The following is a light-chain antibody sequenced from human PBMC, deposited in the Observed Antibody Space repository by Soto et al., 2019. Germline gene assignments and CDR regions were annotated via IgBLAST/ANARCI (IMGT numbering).Light chain of an antibody. Sequence: DIQMTQSPSSLSASLGDRVXIXCRAGQYIGRYLNWYQQKPGKAPKLLIYAASSLHSGVPSRFSGSGSGTDFTLTISSLQPEDFATYSCQQTYRTPLTFGGGTRWIS. J-gene: IGKJ4*01. CDR2: AAS. CDR3: QQTYRTPLT. CDR1: QYIGRY. V-gene: IGKV1-39*01.